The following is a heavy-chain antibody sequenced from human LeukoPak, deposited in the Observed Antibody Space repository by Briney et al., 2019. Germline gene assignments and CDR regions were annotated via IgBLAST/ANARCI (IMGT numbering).Heavy chain of an antibody. CDR2: IYYSGST. CDR1: GASISGSGYY. J-gene: IGHJ4*02. CDR3: AKSGGYGLIVY. D-gene: IGHD1-26*01. V-gene: IGHV4-39*01. Sequence: SETLSLTCAVSGASISGSGYYWGWIRQPPGKGLEWIGNIYYSGSTYYNASLQSRVTISIDMSKNEFSLRLNSVTAADTAMYYCAKSGGYGLIVYWGQGTLVTVSS.